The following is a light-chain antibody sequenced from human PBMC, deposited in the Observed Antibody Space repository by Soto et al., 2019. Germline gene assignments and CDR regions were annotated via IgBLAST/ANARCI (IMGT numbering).Light chain of an antibody. CDR3: SSYAGANSVV. CDR2: EVS. Sequence: QSALTQPPSASGSPGQSVTISCTGMSSDVGGYNYVSWYQQHPGKAPKLMIYEVSKRPSGVPDRFSGSKSGNTASLTVSGLQAEDVADYYCSSYAGANSVVFGGGTKVTVL. CDR1: SSDVGGYNY. J-gene: IGLJ2*01. V-gene: IGLV2-8*01.